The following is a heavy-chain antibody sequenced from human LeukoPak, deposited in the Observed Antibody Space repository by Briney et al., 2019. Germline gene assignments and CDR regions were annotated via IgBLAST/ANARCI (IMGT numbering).Heavy chain of an antibody. CDR3: ARDGVEFYNWFDP. D-gene: IGHD2-21*01. Sequence: GGSLRLSCAASGFTFSSYSMNWVRQAPGKGLEWVSSISSSSSYIYYADSVKGRFTISRDNAKNSLYLQMNSLRAEDTAVYYCARDGVEFYNWFDPWGQGTLVTVSS. CDR1: GFTFSSYS. J-gene: IGHJ5*02. CDR2: ISSSSSYI. V-gene: IGHV3-21*01.